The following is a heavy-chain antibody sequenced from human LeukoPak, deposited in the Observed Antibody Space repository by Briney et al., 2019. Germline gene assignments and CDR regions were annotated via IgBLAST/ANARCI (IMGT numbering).Heavy chain of an antibody. CDR1: GFTFSSYA. CDR2: ISYDGSNK. V-gene: IGHV3-30-3*01. J-gene: IGHJ4*02. CDR3: AREAYCSSTSCYSRYFDY. D-gene: IGHD2-2*02. Sequence: PGGSLRLSCAASGFTFSSYAMHWVRQAPGKGLEWVAVISYDGSNKYYADSVKGRFTISRDNSKNTLYLQMNSLRAEDTAVYYCAREAYCSSTSCYSRYFDYWGQGTLVTVSS.